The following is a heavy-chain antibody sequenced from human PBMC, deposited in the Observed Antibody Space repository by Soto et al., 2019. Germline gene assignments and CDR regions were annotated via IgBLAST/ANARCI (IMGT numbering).Heavy chain of an antibody. D-gene: IGHD3-22*01. J-gene: IGHJ4*02. CDR3: ARDPPNPSSSGFDY. V-gene: IGHV1-8*01. CDR2: MNPNSGNT. Sequence: ASVKVSCKASGYTFTSYDINWVRQATGQGLEWMGWMNPNSGNTGYAQKFQGRVTMTRNTSISTAYMELSRLRSDDTAVYYCARDPPNPSSSGFDYWGQGTLVTVSS. CDR1: GYTFTSYD.